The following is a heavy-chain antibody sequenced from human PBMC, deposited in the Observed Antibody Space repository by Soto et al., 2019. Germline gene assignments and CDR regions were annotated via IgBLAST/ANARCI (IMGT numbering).Heavy chain of an antibody. J-gene: IGHJ4*02. D-gene: IGHD2-2*01. CDR1: GGTFSNYA. Sequence: SVKVSCKASGGTFSNYAIHWLRQAPGQGLEWMGGIIPIFGTTNYAQQFRGRVTITADKSSSTAYMELSSLGSEDTAIYYCARGTHFSLILAALLYWGQGTLVTVSS. CDR2: IIPIFGTT. V-gene: IGHV1-69*06. CDR3: ARGTHFSLILAALLY.